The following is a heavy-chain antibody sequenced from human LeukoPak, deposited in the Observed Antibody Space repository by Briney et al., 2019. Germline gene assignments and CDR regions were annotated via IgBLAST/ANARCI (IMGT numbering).Heavy chain of an antibody. V-gene: IGHV1-18*01. CDR1: GYTFSTHG. D-gene: IGHD4/OR15-4a*01. CDR2: VSPFIGNT. CDR3: ARDTNYIRDY. Sequence: ASVKVSCKASGYTFSTHGISWVRQAPGQGLEWMGWVSPFIGNTPYAQKLQGRVTMTTDTSTGTAYMELRSLRSDDTAVYYCARDTNYIRDYWGQGTLVTVSS. J-gene: IGHJ4*02.